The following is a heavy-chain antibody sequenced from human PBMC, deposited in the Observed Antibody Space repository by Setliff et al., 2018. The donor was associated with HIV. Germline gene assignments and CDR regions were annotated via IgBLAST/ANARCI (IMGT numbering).Heavy chain of an antibody. CDR2: TYYSGST. CDR3: ARGGLLWFGELASHSYFDY. D-gene: IGHD3-10*01. V-gene: IGHV4-59*01. CDR1: GGSISSSY. Sequence: SETLSLTCTLSGGSISSSYWSWIRQPPGKGLEWIGNTYYSGSTNHNPSFKSRVTISVDTSKDQFSLKLSSVTAADTAVYFCARGGLLWFGELASHSYFDYWGQGALVTVSS. J-gene: IGHJ4*02.